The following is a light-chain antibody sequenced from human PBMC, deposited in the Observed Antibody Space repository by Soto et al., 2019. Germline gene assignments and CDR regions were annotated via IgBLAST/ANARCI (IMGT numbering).Light chain of an antibody. V-gene: IGKV3-20*01. J-gene: IGKJ3*01. CDR3: QEYGSSLFT. CDR2: GTS. Sequence: EIVLTQSPGTLSLSPGERATLSCRASQSVSSKYLAWYQQKPGQAPRVLIYGTSIRASGVPERFSGGGSGTDFTLTITRLEPEDFAVYYCQEYGSSLFTFGPGTKVDFK. CDR1: QSVSSKY.